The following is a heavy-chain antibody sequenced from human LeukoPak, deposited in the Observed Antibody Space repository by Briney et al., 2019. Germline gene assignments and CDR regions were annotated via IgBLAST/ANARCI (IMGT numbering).Heavy chain of an antibody. J-gene: IGHJ5*02. D-gene: IGHD3-10*01. CDR1: GGSISTNSYY. CDR2: IYYSGST. Sequence: PSETLSLTCTVSGGSISTNSYYWSWIRQPPGKGLEWIGYIYYSGSTNYDPSLKSRVTISVDTSKNQFSLKLSSVTAADTAVYYCARVVQENWFDPWGQGTLVTVSS. V-gene: IGHV4-61*01. CDR3: ARVVQENWFDP.